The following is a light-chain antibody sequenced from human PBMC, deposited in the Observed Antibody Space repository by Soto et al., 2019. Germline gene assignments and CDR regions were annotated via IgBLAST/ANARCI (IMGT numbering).Light chain of an antibody. CDR3: KQRSNSLT. V-gene: IGKV3-11*01. Sequence: EIVLTQSPATLSLSPGEIATLPCRASQSVSNYLAWYQQKPGQAPRLLIYDASNRATGIQARFSGSGSGTEFSLTIRSLEPEDFAVYYCKQRSNSLTCGGGTKVDIK. CDR1: QSVSNY. CDR2: DAS. J-gene: IGKJ4*01.